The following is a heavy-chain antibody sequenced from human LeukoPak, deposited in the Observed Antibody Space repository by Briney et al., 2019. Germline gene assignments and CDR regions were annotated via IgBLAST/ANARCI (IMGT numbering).Heavy chain of an antibody. V-gene: IGHV3-23*01. CDR2: ITGSGDGT. CDR3: VRDNPRQQGFAY. CDR1: GFTFSSYA. J-gene: IGHJ4*02. Sequence: HPGGSLRLSCAASGFTFSSYAMSWVRQAPGKGLEWVSAITGSGDGTFYADSVKGRFTISRDNSKNMLYLQVNSLGAEDTAVYYCVRDNPRQQGFAYWGQGTLVTVSS. D-gene: IGHD6-13*01.